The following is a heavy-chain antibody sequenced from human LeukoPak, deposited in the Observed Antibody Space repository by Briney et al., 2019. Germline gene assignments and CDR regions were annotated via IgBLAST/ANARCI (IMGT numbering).Heavy chain of an antibody. V-gene: IGHV3-23*01. D-gene: IGHD4-17*01. CDR1: GFTFSSYA. CDR3: ASYYGDYGQGNYNSYMDV. Sequence: GGSLRLSCAASGFTFSSYAMSWVRQAPGEGLEWVSAISGSGGSAYYADPVKGRFTISRDNSKNTLYLQMNSLRAEDTAVYYCASYYGDYGQGNYNSYMDVWGKGTTVTVSS. CDR2: ISGSGGSA. J-gene: IGHJ6*03.